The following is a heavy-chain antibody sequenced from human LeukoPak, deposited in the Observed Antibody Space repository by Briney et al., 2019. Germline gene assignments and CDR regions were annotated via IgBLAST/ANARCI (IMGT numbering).Heavy chain of an antibody. CDR1: GFSFSNYA. CDR3: AKSVRSSGCYEDY. CDR2: IINSGGST. Sequence: PGGSLRLSCAASGFSFSNYAMSWVRQAPGKGLEWVSFIINSGGSTYYADSVKGRFTISRDNSKNTLYLQMNSLRAEDTAVYYCAKSVRSSGCYEDYWGQGTLVTVSS. J-gene: IGHJ4*02. D-gene: IGHD6-19*01. V-gene: IGHV3-23*01.